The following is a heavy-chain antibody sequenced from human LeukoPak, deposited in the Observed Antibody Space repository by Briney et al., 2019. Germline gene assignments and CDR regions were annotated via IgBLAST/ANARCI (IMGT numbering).Heavy chain of an antibody. CDR2: INHSGST. CDR1: GGSFSGYY. Sequence: SETLSLTCAVYGGSFSGYYWSWIRQPPGKGLEWIGEINHSGSTNYNASLKSRVTISVVTSKNQFSLRLSSVTAADTAVYYCAPRGDIEHSYGYGKWFDPWGQGTRVTVSS. V-gene: IGHV4-34*01. CDR3: APRGDIEHSYGYGKWFDP. D-gene: IGHD5-18*01. J-gene: IGHJ5*02.